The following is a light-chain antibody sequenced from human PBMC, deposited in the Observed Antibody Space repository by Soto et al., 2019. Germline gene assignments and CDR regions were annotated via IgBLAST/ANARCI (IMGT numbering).Light chain of an antibody. CDR1: QDISNY. CDR2: DAS. V-gene: IGKV1-33*01. Sequence: DIQMTQSPSSLSASVGDRVTINCQASQDISNYLNWYQQKPGKAPKLLIYDASNLEKGFPARFGGSGSRPDFTFTISGLQPEDIATYDDQHPQTFGQGTKLEIK. CDR3: QHPQT. J-gene: IGKJ2*01.